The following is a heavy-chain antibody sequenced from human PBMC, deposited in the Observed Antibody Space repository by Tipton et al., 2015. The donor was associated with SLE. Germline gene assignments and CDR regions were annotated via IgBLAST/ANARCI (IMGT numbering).Heavy chain of an antibody. CDR2: IYSGGST. D-gene: IGHD1-26*01. CDR1: GFTVSSNY. J-gene: IGHJ4*02. CDR3: ASGSGSYWGDY. V-gene: IGHV3-66*01. Sequence: GSLRLSCAASGFTVSSNYMSWVRQAPGRGLEWVSVIYSGGSTYYADSVKGRFTISRDNSKNTLYLQMNSLRAEDTAVYYCASGSGSYWGDYWGQGTLVTVSS.